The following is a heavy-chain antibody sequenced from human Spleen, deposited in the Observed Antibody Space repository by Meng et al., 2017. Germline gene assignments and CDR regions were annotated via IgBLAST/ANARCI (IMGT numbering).Heavy chain of an antibody. V-gene: IGHV3-30*04. CDR1: GLTFDSYA. CDR3: AREGGDRKLIVVGVAATTFDY. J-gene: IGHJ4*02. Sequence: GESLKISCAASGLTFDSYAMHWVRQAPGKGLEWVAVISSDGSNKYYADSVKGRFTISRDNSKNTLYLQMNSLRAEDTAVYYGAREGGDRKLIVVGVAATTFDYWGQGTLVTVSS. D-gene: IGHD2-15*01. CDR2: ISSDGSNK.